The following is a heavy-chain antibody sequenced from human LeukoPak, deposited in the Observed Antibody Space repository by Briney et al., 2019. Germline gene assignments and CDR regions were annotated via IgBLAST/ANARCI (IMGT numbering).Heavy chain of an antibody. CDR3: ATSSLDY. CDR2: ISSNGGST. D-gene: IGHD6-6*01. CDR1: GLTFSSYA. J-gene: IGHJ4*02. Sequence: GGSLRLSCAASGLTFSSYAMYWVRQAPGKGLECVSTISSNGGSTSYANSVKGRFTISRDNSKNTLYLQMGSLRADDMAVYYCATSSLDYWGQGTLVTVSS. V-gene: IGHV3-64*01.